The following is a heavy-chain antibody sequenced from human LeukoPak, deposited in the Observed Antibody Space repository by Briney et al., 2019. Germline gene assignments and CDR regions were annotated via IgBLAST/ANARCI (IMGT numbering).Heavy chain of an antibody. D-gene: IGHD6-19*01. V-gene: IGHV3-21*01. CDR2: ISSSSHYI. J-gene: IGHJ4*02. CDR3: ARGKEPVAGSLSHFDY. CDR1: GFTFSSYS. Sequence: GGSLRLSCAASGFTFSSYSLNWVRQAPGMGLEWVSSISSSSHYIYYADSLKGRFTISRDNAKNSLYLQMNSLRAEDTAVYYCARGKEPVAGSLSHFDYWGQGTLVTVSS.